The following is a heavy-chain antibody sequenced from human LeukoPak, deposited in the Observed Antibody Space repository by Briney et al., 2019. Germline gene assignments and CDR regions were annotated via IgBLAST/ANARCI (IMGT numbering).Heavy chain of an antibody. CDR3: ARRPGGTMVRGVMRYFDL. Sequence: PSETLSLTCTVSGGSISSGSYYWSWIRQPAGKGPEWIGRIYTSGSTNYNPSLKSRVTISVDTSKNQFSLKLSSVTAADTAVYYCARRPGGTMVRGVMRYFDLWGRGTLVTVSS. D-gene: IGHD3-10*01. V-gene: IGHV4-61*02. CDR1: GGSISSGSYY. CDR2: IYTSGST. J-gene: IGHJ2*01.